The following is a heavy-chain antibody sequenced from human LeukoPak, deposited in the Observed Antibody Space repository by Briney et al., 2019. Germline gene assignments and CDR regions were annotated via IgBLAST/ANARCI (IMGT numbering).Heavy chain of an antibody. D-gene: IGHD4-17*01. CDR3: ARGRTTVIPGNFDY. J-gene: IGHJ4*02. Sequence: GGSLRLSCAASGFTFSSYSMNWVRQAPGKGLEWVSSISSSSSYIYYADSVKGRFTISRDNAKNSLYLQMNSLRAEDTAVYYYARGRTTVIPGNFDYWGQGTLVTVSS. CDR2: ISSSSSYI. V-gene: IGHV3-21*01. CDR1: GFTFSSYS.